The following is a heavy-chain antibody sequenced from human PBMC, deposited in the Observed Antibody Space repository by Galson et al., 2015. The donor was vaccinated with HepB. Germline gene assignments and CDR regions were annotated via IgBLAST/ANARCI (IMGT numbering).Heavy chain of an antibody. V-gene: IGHV4-59*08. Sequence: LSLTCTVSGGSISSYYWSWIRQPPGRGLEWIGYIYYSGSTNYNPSLKSRVTISVDTSKNQFSLKLSSVTAADTAVYYCASGGPIAAHHYWGQGTLVTVSS. J-gene: IGHJ4*02. CDR1: GGSISSYY. CDR2: IYYSGST. D-gene: IGHD6-6*01. CDR3: ASGGPIAAHHY.